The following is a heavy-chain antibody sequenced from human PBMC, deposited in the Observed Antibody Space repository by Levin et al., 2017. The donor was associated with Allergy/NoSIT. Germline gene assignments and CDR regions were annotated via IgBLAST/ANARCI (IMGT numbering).Heavy chain of an antibody. D-gene: IGHD4-17*01. J-gene: IGHJ4*02. CDR3: ARNDYGDYVQNFDY. CDR1: GYTFTDHY. CDR2: VNCNSGDT. V-gene: IGHV1-2*02. Sequence: GESLKISCEAAGYTFTDHYMHWVRQAPGQGLEWMGWVNCNSGDTHYAQKFQDRVTMTRDTSITTAYIEVSSLRFDDTALYFCARNDYGDYVQNFDYWARELWSPSPQ.